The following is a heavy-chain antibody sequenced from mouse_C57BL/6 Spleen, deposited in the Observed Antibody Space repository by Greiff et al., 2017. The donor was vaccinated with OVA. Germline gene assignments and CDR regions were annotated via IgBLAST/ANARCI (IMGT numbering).Heavy chain of an antibody. D-gene: IGHD2-5*01. V-gene: IGHV5-4*01. CDR3: ARMDYGTYSNLAWFAY. CDR2: ISDGGSYT. J-gene: IGHJ3*01. CDR1: GFTFSSYA. Sequence: EVHLVESGGGLVKPGGSLKLSCAASGFTFSSYAMSWVRQTPEKRLEWVATISDGGSYTYYPDNVKGRFTISRDNAKNNLYLQMSHLKSEDTAMYYCARMDYGTYSNLAWFAYWGQGTLVTVSA.